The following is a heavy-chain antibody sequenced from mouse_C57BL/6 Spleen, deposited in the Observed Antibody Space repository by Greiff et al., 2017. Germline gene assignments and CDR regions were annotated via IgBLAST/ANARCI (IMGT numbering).Heavy chain of an antibody. CDR3: ARGDYYGSSSYWYCDV. Sequence: EVQRVESGGGLVKPGGSLKLSCAASGFTFSDYGMHWVRQAPEKGLEWVAYISSGSSTIYYADTVKGRFTISRDNAKNTLFLQMTSLRSEDTAMYYCARGDYYGSSSYWYCDVWGTGTTVTVSS. CDR1: GFTFSDYG. CDR2: ISSGSSTI. V-gene: IGHV5-17*01. D-gene: IGHD1-1*01. J-gene: IGHJ1*03.